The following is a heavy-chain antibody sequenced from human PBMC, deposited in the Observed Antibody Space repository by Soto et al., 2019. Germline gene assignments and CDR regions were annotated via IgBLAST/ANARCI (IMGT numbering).Heavy chain of an antibody. V-gene: IGHV3-48*02. CDR3: ARAPGTVTTIFYYFDY. J-gene: IGHJ4*02. CDR1: GFTFSSYS. D-gene: IGHD4-17*01. CDR2: ISSSSSTI. Sequence: GGSLRLSCAASGFTFSSYSMNWVRQAPGKGLEWVSYISSSSSTIYYADSVKGRFTISRDNAKNSLYLQMNSLRDEDTAVYYCARAPGTVTTIFYYFDYWGQGTLVTVSS.